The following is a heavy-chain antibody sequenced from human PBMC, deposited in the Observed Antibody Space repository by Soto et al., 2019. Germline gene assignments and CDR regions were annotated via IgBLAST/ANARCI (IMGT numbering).Heavy chain of an antibody. J-gene: IGHJ4*02. Sequence: GGSMRRSGAASGCTLSSYGMHWVRQNPDKGLEWVAVISYDGSNKYYADSVKGRFTISRDNSKNTLYLQMNSLRAEDTPVYYWAKDYRPRMVYAALEYRGQRPLVPVAS. CDR2: ISYDGSNK. D-gene: IGHD2-8*01. CDR3: AKDYRPRMVYAALEY. V-gene: IGHV3-30*18. CDR1: GCTLSSYG.